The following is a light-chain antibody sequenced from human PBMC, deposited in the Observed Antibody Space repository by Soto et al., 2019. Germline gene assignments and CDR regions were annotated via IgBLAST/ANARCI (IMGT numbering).Light chain of an antibody. Sequence: EVVLTQSPVTLSLSPGERATLSCRASQSFRGLLAWYQQKPGQAPRLLIFDAYNRATGIPPRFSGSGSGTDFTLTISSLETDDSAVYYCQQRHMWTITFGQGTLLEIK. CDR2: DAY. CDR3: QQRHMWTIT. CDR1: QSFRGL. J-gene: IGKJ5*01. V-gene: IGKV3-11*01.